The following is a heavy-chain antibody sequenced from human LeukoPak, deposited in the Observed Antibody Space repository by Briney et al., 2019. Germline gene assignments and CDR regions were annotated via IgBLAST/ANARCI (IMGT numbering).Heavy chain of an antibody. CDR3: ARHYCDSSGYYYFDY. D-gene: IGHD3-22*01. V-gene: IGHV4-59*08. CDR2: IYYSGST. Sequence: PSETLSLTCTVSGGSISGYYWSWIRQPPGKGLEYVGYIYYSGSTDYNPSLESRITISVDTSKNQFSLKLSSVTAADTAVYYCARHYCDSSGYYYFDYWGQGTLVTVSS. J-gene: IGHJ4*02. CDR1: GGSISGYY.